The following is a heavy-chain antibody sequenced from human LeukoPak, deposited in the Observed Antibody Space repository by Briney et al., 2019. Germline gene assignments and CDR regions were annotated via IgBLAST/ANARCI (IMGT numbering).Heavy chain of an antibody. V-gene: IGHV4-34*01. CDR1: GGSFSGYY. Sequence: SETLSLTCAVYGGSFSGYYWSWIRQPPGKGLEWIGEINHSGSTNYNPSLKSRVTISVDTSKNQFSLKLSSVTAADTAVYYCARGITMVRGVISYYYYYYMDVWGKGTTVTVSS. J-gene: IGHJ6*03. D-gene: IGHD3-10*01. CDR2: INHSGST. CDR3: ARGITMVRGVISYYYYYYMDV.